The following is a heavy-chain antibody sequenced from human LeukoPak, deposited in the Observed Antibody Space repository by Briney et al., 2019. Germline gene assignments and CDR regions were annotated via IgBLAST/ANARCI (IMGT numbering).Heavy chain of an antibody. CDR3: ARGSSGSYYYYLDY. D-gene: IGHD3-22*01. Sequence: NSSETLSLTCTVSGGSISSSSYYWGWIRQPPGKGLEWIGSIYYSGSTYYNPSLKSRVTISVDTSKNQFSLKLSSVTAADTAVYYCARGSSGSYYYYLDYWGQGTLVTVSS. J-gene: IGHJ4*02. CDR2: IYYSGST. V-gene: IGHV4-39*07. CDR1: GGSISSSSYY.